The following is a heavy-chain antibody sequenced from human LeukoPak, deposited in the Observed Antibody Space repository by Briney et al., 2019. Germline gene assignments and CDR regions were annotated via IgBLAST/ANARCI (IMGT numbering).Heavy chain of an antibody. V-gene: IGHV4-34*01. D-gene: IGHD2-2*02. J-gene: IGHJ4*02. CDR1: GESFSRYY. CDR3: ARRYCDSVGCYTIDY. CDR2: INHSGRT. Sequence: PSETQSLTCAVYGESFSRYYWTWLHHPPGKGLEWLGEINHSGRTNYNPSLKSRVPIPEDTSKNQFSLNLNSMTAADTAVYYCARRYCDSVGCYTIDYWGQGTLVTVSS.